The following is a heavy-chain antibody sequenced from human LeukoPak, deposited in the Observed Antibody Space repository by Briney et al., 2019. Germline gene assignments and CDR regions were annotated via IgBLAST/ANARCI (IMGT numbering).Heavy chain of an antibody. Sequence: ASVKVSCKASGYTFTGYYMHRVRQAPGQGLEWMGWINPNSGGTNYAQKFQGRVTMTRDTSISTAYMELSRLRSDDTAVYYCARGAYGDYVVDWFDPWGQGTLVTVSS. J-gene: IGHJ5*02. V-gene: IGHV1-2*02. CDR3: ARGAYGDYVVDWFDP. D-gene: IGHD4-17*01. CDR2: INPNSGGT. CDR1: GYTFTGYY.